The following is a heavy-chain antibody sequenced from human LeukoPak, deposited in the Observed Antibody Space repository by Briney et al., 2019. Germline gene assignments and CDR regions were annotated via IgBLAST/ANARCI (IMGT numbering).Heavy chain of an antibody. J-gene: IGHJ4*02. CDR2: ISTSSIYI. V-gene: IGHV3-21*01. CDR3: ARDPSNNGSYSWLDQ. Sequence: GGSLRLSCAASGFTFSNYKMNWVRQAPGRGLEWVSSISTSSIYIYYADSLKGRFSISRDNAKKPLYLPMNSLRAEDTAVYYCARDPSNNGSYSWLDQWGQGTLVTVSS. CDR1: GFTFSNYK. D-gene: IGHD1-26*01.